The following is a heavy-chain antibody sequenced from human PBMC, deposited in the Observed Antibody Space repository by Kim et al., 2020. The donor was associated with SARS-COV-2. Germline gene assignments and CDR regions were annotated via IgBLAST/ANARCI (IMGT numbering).Heavy chain of an antibody. J-gene: IGHJ5*01. CDR2: INHSGST. CDR3: ARGCGNDFWSGYPGRGWF. CDR1: GGSFSGYY. V-gene: IGHV4-34*01. Sequence: SETLSLTCAVYGGSFSGYYWSWIRQPPGKGLEWIGEINHSGSTNYNPSLKSRVTISVDTSKNQFSLKLSSVTAADTAVYYCARGCGNDFWSGYPGRGWF. D-gene: IGHD3-3*01.